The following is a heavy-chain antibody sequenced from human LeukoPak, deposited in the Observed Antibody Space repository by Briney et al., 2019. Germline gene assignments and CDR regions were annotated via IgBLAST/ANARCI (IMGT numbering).Heavy chain of an antibody. J-gene: IGHJ3*02. CDR3: ARERITRAFDI. Sequence: SETLSLTCTVSGGSISSYYWSWIRQPPGKGLEWIGYIYYSGSTNYNPSLKSRVTISVDTSKNQFSLKLSSVTAGDTAVYYCARERITRAFDIWGQGTMVTVSS. V-gene: IGHV4-59*12. CDR2: IYYSGST. D-gene: IGHD3-10*01. CDR1: GGSISSYY.